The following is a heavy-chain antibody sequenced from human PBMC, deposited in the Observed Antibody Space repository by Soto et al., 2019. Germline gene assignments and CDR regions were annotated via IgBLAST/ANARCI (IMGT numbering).Heavy chain of an antibody. J-gene: IGHJ3*01. V-gene: IGHV1-3*01. Sequence: QVQLVQSGAEVRKPGASVNISCRASGFSFSDKLINWVRQAPGQSLEWVGWINPHNGNTRYSQTFQGRVTISTLSAADIACAHLTDLTSEDTAVYYCASYILAFGPHAANAFDVWGQGTLVTVSS. CDR2: INPHNGNT. D-gene: IGHD2-8*02. CDR3: ASYILAFGPHAANAFDV. CDR1: GFSFSDKL.